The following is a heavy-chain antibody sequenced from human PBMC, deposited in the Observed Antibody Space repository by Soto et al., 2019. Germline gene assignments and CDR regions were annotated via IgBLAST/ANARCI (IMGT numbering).Heavy chain of an antibody. Sequence: QLHLVQSGAVVKKPGASVTVSCSASGYPVTAYYMHWVRQAPGRGLEWMGGINPATGAAKYTQTFQGRVTITRDTSTSTVFMELSGLTSEDTAVFYCPRGGGVGVAGSAAFDMWGQGPLVTVSS. J-gene: IGHJ3*02. CDR1: GYPVTAYY. D-gene: IGHD3-3*01. CDR2: INPATGAA. CDR3: PRGGGVGVAGSAAFDM. V-gene: IGHV1-2*02.